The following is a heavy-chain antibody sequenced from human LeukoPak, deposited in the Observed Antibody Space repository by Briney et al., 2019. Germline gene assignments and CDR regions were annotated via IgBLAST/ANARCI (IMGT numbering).Heavy chain of an antibody. Sequence: SETLSLTCTVSGGSMTNYYWTWIRQPPGEEQEWLAYIYYYWSTNYNPSLESRLTLTVDTSKNQFSLKLSSVTAADTAVYYCAREGAGSYGFRYIDVWGKGTTVTVS. V-gene: IGHV4-59*01. D-gene: IGHD5-18*01. CDR3: AREGAGSYGFRYIDV. CDR1: GGSMTNYY. CDR2: IYYYWST. J-gene: IGHJ6*03.